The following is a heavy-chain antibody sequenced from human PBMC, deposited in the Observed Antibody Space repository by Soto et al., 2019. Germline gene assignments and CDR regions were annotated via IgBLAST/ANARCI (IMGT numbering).Heavy chain of an antibody. J-gene: IGHJ4*02. CDR2: ISGSGGST. D-gene: IGHD3-9*01. CDR1: GFTFSSYA. CDR3: AKQDPAFDWLFSYFDY. V-gene: IGHV3-23*01. Sequence: GESLKISCAASGFTFSSYAMSWVRQAPGKGLEWVSAISGSGGSTYYADSVKGRFTISRDNSKNTLYLQMNSLRAEDTAVYYCAKQDPAFDWLFSYFDYWGQGTLVTVSS.